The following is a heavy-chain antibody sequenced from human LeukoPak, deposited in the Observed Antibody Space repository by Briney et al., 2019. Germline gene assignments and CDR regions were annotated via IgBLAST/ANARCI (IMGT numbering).Heavy chain of an antibody. CDR2: ISYDGSNK. Sequence: PGRSLRLSCAASGFTFSSYGMHWVRQAPGKGLEWVAVISYDGSNKYYADSVKGRFTLFRDTSKNTLYLQMNSLRVEDTAIYYCAKDLFRWAFDFWGQGTMVTVSS. D-gene: IGHD4-23*01. J-gene: IGHJ3*01. CDR3: AKDLFRWAFDF. V-gene: IGHV3-30*18. CDR1: GFTFSSYG.